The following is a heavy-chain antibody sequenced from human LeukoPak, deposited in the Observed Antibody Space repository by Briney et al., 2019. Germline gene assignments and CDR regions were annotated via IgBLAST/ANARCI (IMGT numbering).Heavy chain of an antibody. CDR3: AKDSIRGDFDY. J-gene: IGHJ4*02. D-gene: IGHD3-10*01. Sequence: GGSLRLSCAASGFTFSSYSMHWVRQAPGKGLEWVAVIWYDGSNKYYADSVKGRFTISRDNSKNTLYLQMNSLRAEDTAVYYCAKDSIRGDFDYWGQGTLVTVSS. V-gene: IGHV3-33*06. CDR2: IWYDGSNK. CDR1: GFTFSSYS.